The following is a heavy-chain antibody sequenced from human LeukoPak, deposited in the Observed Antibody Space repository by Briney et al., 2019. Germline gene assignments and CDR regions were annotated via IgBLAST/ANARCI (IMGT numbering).Heavy chain of an antibody. CDR2: IIPIFGTA. Sequence: SVKVSCKASGGTFSSYAISWVRQAPGQGLEWMGGIIPIFGTANYAQKFQGRVTITADESTSTAYMELSSLRSEDTAVNYCAREIRFLEWLENWFDPWGQGTLVTVSS. D-gene: IGHD3-3*01. CDR1: GGTFSSYA. V-gene: IGHV1-69*01. CDR3: AREIRFLEWLENWFDP. J-gene: IGHJ5*02.